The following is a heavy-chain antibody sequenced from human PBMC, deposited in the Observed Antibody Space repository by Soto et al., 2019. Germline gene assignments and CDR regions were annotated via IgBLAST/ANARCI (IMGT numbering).Heavy chain of an antibody. CDR1: GLTFSNYA. Sequence: EVQLLESGGGLVQPGGSLRLSCAASGLTFSNYAMSWVRQAPGKGLEWASFISATGGSTYYADSVRDRFTLSRDNSKNTLYLQMNSLRAEDTAVYYCAKDRPIGNSYGHLGCWGQGTLVTVSS. CDR2: ISATGGST. J-gene: IGHJ4*02. V-gene: IGHV3-23*01. D-gene: IGHD5-18*01. CDR3: AKDRPIGNSYGHLGC.